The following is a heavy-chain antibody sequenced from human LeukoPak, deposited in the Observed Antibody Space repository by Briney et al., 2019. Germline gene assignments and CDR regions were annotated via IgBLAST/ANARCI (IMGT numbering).Heavy chain of an antibody. Sequence: GGSLRLSCAASGFTFSNYWMTWVRQAPGKGLEWVANIKPDGSEKYYLDSVKGRFTISRDNAKNSLYLQMNSLRADDTAVYYCAKEGSLAAAGAFDIWGQGTMVTVSS. J-gene: IGHJ3*02. V-gene: IGHV3-7*01. CDR1: GFTFSNYW. CDR2: IKPDGSEK. CDR3: AKEGSLAAAGAFDI. D-gene: IGHD6-13*01.